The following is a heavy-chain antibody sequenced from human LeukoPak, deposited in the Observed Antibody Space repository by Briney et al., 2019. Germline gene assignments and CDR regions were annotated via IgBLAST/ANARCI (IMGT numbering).Heavy chain of an antibody. J-gene: IGHJ5*02. D-gene: IGHD6-13*01. V-gene: IGHV1-46*01. CDR3: ARGSRIAAAGRRNWFDP. CDR2: INPSGGST. Sequence: GASVKVSCKASGYTFTSYYMHWVRQAPGQGLEWMGIINPSGGSTSYAQKFQGRVTMTRDTSTSTVYMELSSLRSEDTAVYYYARGSRIAAAGRRNWFDPWGQGTLVTVSS. CDR1: GYTFTSYY.